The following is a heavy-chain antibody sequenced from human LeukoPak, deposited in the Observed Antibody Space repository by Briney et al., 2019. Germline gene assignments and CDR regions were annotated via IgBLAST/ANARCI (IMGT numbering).Heavy chain of an antibody. D-gene: IGHD3-22*01. CDR1: GYTFTSYY. CDR3: ARGGGYYYESSPPGGGD. J-gene: IGHJ4*02. V-gene: IGHV1-46*03. CDR2: INPSGGST. Sequence: GASVKVSCKASGYTFTSYYMHWVRQAPGQGLEWMGIINPSGGSTSYAQKFQGRVTMTRDTSTSTVYMELSSLRSEDTAVYYCARGGGYYYESSPPGGGDWGQEPLVPVS.